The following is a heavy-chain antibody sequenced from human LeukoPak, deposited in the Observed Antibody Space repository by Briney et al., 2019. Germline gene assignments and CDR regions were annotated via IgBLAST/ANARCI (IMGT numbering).Heavy chain of an antibody. CDR3: ARGMGRGNYGMDV. CDR1: GFTFCSYS. J-gene: IGHJ6*02. V-gene: IGHV3-21*01. D-gene: IGHD3-10*01. CDR2: ISSSSSYI. Sequence: GGSLRLSCAASGFTFCSYSMNWVRQAPGKGLEWVSSISSSSSYIYYADSVKGRFTISRDNAKNALYLQMNSLRAEDTAVYYCARGMGRGNYGMDVWGQGTTVTVSS.